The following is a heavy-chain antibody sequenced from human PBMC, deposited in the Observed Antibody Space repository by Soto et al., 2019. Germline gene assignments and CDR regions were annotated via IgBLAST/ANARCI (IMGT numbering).Heavy chain of an antibody. CDR3: ARGVGFGYYYYHMDL. CDR1: GDSVTSVSDY. V-gene: IGHV4-61*01. CDR2: IYYSGSA. J-gene: IGHJ6*02. D-gene: IGHD3-10*01. Sequence: SETLSLTCTVSGDSVTSVSDYWSWVRQPPGKGLEWIGYIYYSGSADYNPSLGSRVTISIDTSKNQFSLKLTSVTAADTAVYYCARGVGFGYYYYHMDLWGQGTTVTVS.